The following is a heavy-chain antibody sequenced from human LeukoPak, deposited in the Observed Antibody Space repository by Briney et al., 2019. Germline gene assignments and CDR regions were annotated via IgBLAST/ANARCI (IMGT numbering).Heavy chain of an antibody. Sequence: SETLSLTCTVSGGSISSYYWSWIRQPPGKGLEWIGYIYYSGSTNYNPSLKSRVTISVDTSKNQFSLKLSSVTAADTAVYYCARFYYDSSGYYYVSYFDYWGQGTLVTVSS. CDR2: IYYSGST. V-gene: IGHV4-59*01. CDR1: GGSISSYY. D-gene: IGHD3-22*01. CDR3: ARFYYDSSGYYYVSYFDY. J-gene: IGHJ4*02.